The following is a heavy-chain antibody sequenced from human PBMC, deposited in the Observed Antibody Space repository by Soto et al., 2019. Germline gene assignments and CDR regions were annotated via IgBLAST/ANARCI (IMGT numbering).Heavy chain of an antibody. V-gene: IGHV1-18*01. D-gene: IGHD3-16*01. J-gene: IGHJ6*02. Sequence: ASVKVSCKASGYSFTRYGSGWARQAPGQGLEWMGWINAYNGNTNYAQNLQGRLTLTTDTSTTTAYMELRSLRSNDTAIYYCAMVDVYVTPSPQDVWGQGTTVTVSS. CDR3: AMVDVYVTPSPQDV. CDR1: GYSFTRYG. CDR2: INAYNGNT.